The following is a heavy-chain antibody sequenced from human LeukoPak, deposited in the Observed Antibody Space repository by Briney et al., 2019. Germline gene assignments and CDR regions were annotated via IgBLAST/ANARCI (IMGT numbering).Heavy chain of an antibody. CDR3: ARDGWLQPEDAFDI. CDR1: GFTVSSNY. V-gene: IGHV3-53*01. D-gene: IGHD5-24*01. Sequence: VESLGLSCAASGFTVSSNYMSWVRQAPGKGLEWVSVIYSGGSTYYADSVKGRFTISRDNSKNTLYLQMNSLRAEDTAVYYCARDGWLQPEDAFDIWGQGTMVTVSS. J-gene: IGHJ3*02. CDR2: IYSGGST.